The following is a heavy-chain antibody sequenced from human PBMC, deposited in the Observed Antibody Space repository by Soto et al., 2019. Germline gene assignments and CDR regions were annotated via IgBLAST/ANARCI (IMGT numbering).Heavy chain of an antibody. J-gene: IGHJ4*02. CDR1: GLTFSNAE. CDR3: TTSGGGGGWSF. Sequence: EVQLVESGGGLVKPGGSLRLSCAASGLTFSNAEMTWVRQAPGKGLEWVGRIRGKGDGGETDYAAPVKYRFIILRDDSENMVYLQMNSLKTEDTAVYYCTTSGGGGGWSFWGQGTLVTVSS. D-gene: IGHD6-19*01. V-gene: IGHV3-15*07. CDR2: IRGKGDGGET.